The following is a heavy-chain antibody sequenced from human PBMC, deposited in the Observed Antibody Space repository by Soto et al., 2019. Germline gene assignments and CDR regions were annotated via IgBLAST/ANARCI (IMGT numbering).Heavy chain of an antibody. CDR2: ISGSGGST. Sequence: GGSLRLSCAASGFNFSSYAMSWVRQAPGKGLEWVSAISGSGGSTYYADSVKGRFTISRDNSKNTLYLQMSSLRAEDTAVYYCVKDRSFPIFGVLILDYWGQGTRVTVSS. CDR1: GFNFSSYA. D-gene: IGHD3-3*01. J-gene: IGHJ4*02. V-gene: IGHV3-23*01. CDR3: VKDRSFPIFGVLILDY.